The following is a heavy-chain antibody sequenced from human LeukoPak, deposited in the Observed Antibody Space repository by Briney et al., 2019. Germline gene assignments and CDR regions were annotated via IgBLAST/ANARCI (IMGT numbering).Heavy chain of an antibody. J-gene: IGHJ4*02. V-gene: IGHV3-21*01. CDR1: GFTFSSYS. CDR2: ISSSSSYI. D-gene: IGHD3-22*01. Sequence: GGSLRLSCAASGFTFSSYSMNWVRQAPGKGLEWVSSISSSSSYIYYADSVKGRFTISRDNAKNSLYLQMNSLRAEDTAVYYCARDGDYYYDSSGYYYWGQGTLVTVSS. CDR3: ARDGDYYYDSSGYYY.